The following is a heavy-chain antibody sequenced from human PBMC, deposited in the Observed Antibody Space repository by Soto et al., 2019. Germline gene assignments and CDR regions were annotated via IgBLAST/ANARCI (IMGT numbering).Heavy chain of an antibody. CDR3: ARDPDGAARLLDY. CDR1: GFTFSSYG. Sequence: QVQLVESGGGVVQPGRSLRLSCAASGFTFSSYGMHWVRQAPGKGLEWVAVIWYDGSNKYYADSVKGRFTISRDNSKNTLYLQMNSLIAEDTAVYYCARDPDGAARLLDYWGQGTLVTVSS. D-gene: IGHD6-6*01. CDR2: IWYDGSNK. J-gene: IGHJ4*02. V-gene: IGHV3-33*01.